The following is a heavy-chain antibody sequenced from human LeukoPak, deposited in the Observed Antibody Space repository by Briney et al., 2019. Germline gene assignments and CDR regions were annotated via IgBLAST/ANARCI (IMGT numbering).Heavy chain of an antibody. V-gene: IGHV3-23*01. Sequence: PGGSLRLSCAASGFIFRNYNMNWVRQAPGKGLEWVSAISGSGGSTYYADSVKGRFTISRDNSKNTLYLQMNSLRAEDTAVYYCAKCKSVDWLLIDYWGQGTLVTVSS. D-gene: IGHD3-9*01. CDR3: AKCKSVDWLLIDY. J-gene: IGHJ4*02. CDR1: GFIFRNYN. CDR2: ISGSGGST.